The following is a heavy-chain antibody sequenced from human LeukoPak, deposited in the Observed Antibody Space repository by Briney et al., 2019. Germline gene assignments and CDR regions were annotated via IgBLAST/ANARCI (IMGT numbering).Heavy chain of an antibody. J-gene: IGHJ4*02. CDR3: ARDHGVLPEPSLSLRGLEKPVDY. CDR1: GDSVSSNSAA. D-gene: IGHD1-14*01. V-gene: IGHV6-1*01. CDR2: TYYRSKWYN. Sequence: KASQTLSLTCAISGDSVSSNSAAWNWIRQSPSRGLEWLGRTYYRSKWYNDYAVSVKSRITIYPDTSKNQFSLKLSSVTAADTAVYYCARDHGVLPEPSLSLRGLEKPVDYWGQGTLVTVSS.